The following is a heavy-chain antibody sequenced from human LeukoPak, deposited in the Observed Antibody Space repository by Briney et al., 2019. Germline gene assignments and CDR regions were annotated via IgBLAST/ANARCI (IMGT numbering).Heavy chain of an antibody. CDR2: INPNSGGT. Sequence: ASVKVSCKASGYTFTGYYMHWVRHAPGQGLEWMGWINPNSGGTNYAQKFQGRVTMTRDTSISTAYMELSRLRSDDAAVYYCARDMSLLWFGGTHGFDPWGQGTLVTVSS. V-gene: IGHV1-2*02. J-gene: IGHJ5*02. CDR1: GYTFTGYY. D-gene: IGHD3-10*01. CDR3: ARDMSLLWFGGTHGFDP.